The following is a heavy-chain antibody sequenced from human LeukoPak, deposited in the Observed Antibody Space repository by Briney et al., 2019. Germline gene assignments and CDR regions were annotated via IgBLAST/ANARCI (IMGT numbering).Heavy chain of an antibody. CDR1: GHAFSDIC. J-gene: IGHJ5*02. D-gene: IGHD5/OR15-5a*01. V-gene: IGHV1-2*02. CDR2: IDPSTGAR. Sequence: ASVKVSCKASGHAFSDICFNWVRQAPGQGLEWMGWIDPSTGARIYSQKFEGRISMDTSMDTSFNTVYMELGSLTTDDTAVYYCATSSVTHTRDPWGQGTLVTVSS. CDR3: ATSSVTHTRDP.